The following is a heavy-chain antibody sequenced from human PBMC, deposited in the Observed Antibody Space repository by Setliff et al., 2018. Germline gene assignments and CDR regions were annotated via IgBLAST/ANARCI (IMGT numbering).Heavy chain of an antibody. J-gene: IGHJ6*03. CDR2: ISNSGNSI. V-gene: IGHV3-48*03. CDR1: AFGFSTYA. D-gene: IGHD3-3*01. CDR3: ARGYYIPRGSHIVAYYYMDV. Sequence: GGSLRLSCAASAFGFSTYAMNWVRHTPGKGLEWISYISNSGNSIYYADSVKGRFTISRDNAKNSLYLQMNSLRVEDTSVYYCARGYYIPRGSHIVAYYYMDVWGKGTPVTVSS.